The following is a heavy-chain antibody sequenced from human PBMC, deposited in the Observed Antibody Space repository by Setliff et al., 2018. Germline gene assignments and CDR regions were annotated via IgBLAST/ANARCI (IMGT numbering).Heavy chain of an antibody. Sequence: PGGSLRLSCAASGFTFSTFAMTWVRQAPGKGLEWVSSISGTGSNTYYGDSVKGRFTISRDNSKNTLYLEMNSLRSEDTGIYYCAKDNIWSLDDWGQGTLVTVSS. J-gene: IGHJ1*01. CDR2: ISGTGSNT. CDR3: AKDNIWSLDD. CDR1: GFTFSTFA. D-gene: IGHD2-8*02. V-gene: IGHV3-23*01.